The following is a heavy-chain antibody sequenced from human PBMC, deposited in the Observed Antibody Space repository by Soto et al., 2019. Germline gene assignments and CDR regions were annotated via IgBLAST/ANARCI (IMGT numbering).Heavy chain of an antibody. D-gene: IGHD4-17*01. CDR3: ARVSSHLLKATVTPSGVAFDI. V-gene: IGHV1-3*01. CDR1: GYTFTSYA. Sequence: QVQLVQSGAEVKKPGASVKVSCKASGYTFTSYAMHWVRQAPGQRLEWMGWINAGNENTKYSQKFECRGSITRDTSASTAYMELSSLRSEDTAVYYCARVSSHLLKATVTPSGVAFDIWGQGTMVTVSS. J-gene: IGHJ3*02. CDR2: INAGNENT.